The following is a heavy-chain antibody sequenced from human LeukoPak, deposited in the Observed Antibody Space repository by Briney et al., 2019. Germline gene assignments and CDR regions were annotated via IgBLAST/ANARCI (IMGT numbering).Heavy chain of an antibody. CDR1: GFTFRNYA. CDR2: ISGSGGST. Sequence: GGSLRLSCAASGFTFRNYALSWVRQAPGKGLEWVSSISGSGGSTYFADSLKGRFTISRDNAKNTLYLQMNSLRAEDTAVYYCAKDRTSFDYWGQGTLVTVSS. D-gene: IGHD1-14*01. V-gene: IGHV3-23*01. CDR3: AKDRTSFDY. J-gene: IGHJ4*02.